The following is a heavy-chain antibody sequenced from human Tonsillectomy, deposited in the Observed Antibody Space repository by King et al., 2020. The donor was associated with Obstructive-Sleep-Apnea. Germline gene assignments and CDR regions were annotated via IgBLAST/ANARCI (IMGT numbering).Heavy chain of an antibody. CDR1: GYTFSDYY. Sequence: QLVQSGAEVKKPGASVKVSCRASGYTFSDYYIHWVRQAPGQGLQWMGRINSKSGGTDYAKNLQGWVTMTKDTSISTAYMELSRLRYEDTAVYYCVRATIPPFSRDVWGQGTAVTVSS. CDR3: VRATIPPFSRDV. CDR2: INSKSGGT. J-gene: IGHJ6*02. V-gene: IGHV1-2*04. D-gene: IGHD3-3*01.